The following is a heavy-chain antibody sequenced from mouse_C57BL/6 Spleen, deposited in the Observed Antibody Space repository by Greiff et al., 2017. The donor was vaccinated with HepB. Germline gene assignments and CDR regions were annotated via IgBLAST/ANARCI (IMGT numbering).Heavy chain of an antibody. CDR1: GFSFTSYA. V-gene: IGHV2-9-1*01. CDR2: IWTGGGT. Sequence: VQLQESGPGLVAPSQRLSITCTVSGFSFTSYAISWVRQPPGKGLEWLGVIWTGGGTNYNSALKSRLSISKDNSKSQVFLKMNSLQTDDTARYYCARSYSKDYYAMDYWGQGTSVTVSS. J-gene: IGHJ4*01. CDR3: ARSYSKDYYAMDY. D-gene: IGHD2-5*01.